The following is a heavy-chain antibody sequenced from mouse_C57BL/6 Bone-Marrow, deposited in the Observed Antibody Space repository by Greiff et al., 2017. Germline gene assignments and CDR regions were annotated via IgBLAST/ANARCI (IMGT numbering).Heavy chain of an antibody. CDR2: ISDGGSYT. Sequence: EVMLVESGGGLVKPGGSLKLSCAASGFTFSSYAMSWVRQTPEKRLEWVATISDGGSYTYYPDNVKGRFTISRDNAKNNLYLQMSHLKSEDTAMYYCARFDGYSYYAMDYWGQGTSVTVSS. CDR1: GFTFSSYA. D-gene: IGHD2-3*01. V-gene: IGHV5-4*03. CDR3: ARFDGYSYYAMDY. J-gene: IGHJ4*01.